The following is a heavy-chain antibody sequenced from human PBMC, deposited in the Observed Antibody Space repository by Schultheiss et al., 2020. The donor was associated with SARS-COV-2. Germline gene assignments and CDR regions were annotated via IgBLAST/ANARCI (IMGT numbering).Heavy chain of an antibody. CDR2: ISSSSSTI. V-gene: IGHV3-21*04. J-gene: IGHJ4*02. CDR1: GFTFSSYA. D-gene: IGHD6-19*01. Sequence: GESLKISCAASGFTFSSYAMHWVRQAPGKGLEWVSSISSSSSTIYYADSVKGRFTITRDNAKNSLFLQMNSLRAEDTAVYYCARDWGDSSVRFNYWGQGTLVTVSS. CDR3: ARDWGDSSVRFNY.